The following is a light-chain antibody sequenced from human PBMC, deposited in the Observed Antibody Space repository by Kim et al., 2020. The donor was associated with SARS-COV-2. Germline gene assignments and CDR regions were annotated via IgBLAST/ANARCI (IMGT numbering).Light chain of an antibody. V-gene: IGLV10-54*01. CDR1: SNNVGNQG. Sequence: RQPATLTCTGNSNNVGNQGAAWLQQHQGHPPKVLFYRNNKRPSGISERLSASRSGNTASLTIIGLQPEDEADYYCSAWDRSLRGWVFGGGTQLTVL. J-gene: IGLJ3*02. CDR2: RNN. CDR3: SAWDRSLRGWV.